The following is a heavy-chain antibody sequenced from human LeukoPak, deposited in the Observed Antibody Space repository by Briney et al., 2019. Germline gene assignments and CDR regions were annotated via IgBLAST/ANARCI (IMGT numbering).Heavy chain of an antibody. V-gene: IGHV1-2*06. CDR1: GYTFTGYY. D-gene: IGHD3-22*01. J-gene: IGHJ4*02. CDR3: ARNGYYDSSGYYYFDY. CDR2: INPNSGGT. Sequence: GASLKVSCKASGYTFTGYYMNWVRQAPGPGLEWMGRINPNSGGTNYAQKLQGRVTMTRDTSISTAYMELSRLTSDDTAVYYCARNGYYDSSGYYYFDYWGQGTLVTVSS.